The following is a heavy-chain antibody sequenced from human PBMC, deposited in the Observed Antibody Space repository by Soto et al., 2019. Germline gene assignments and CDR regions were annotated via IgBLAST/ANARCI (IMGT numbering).Heavy chain of an antibody. D-gene: IGHD1-1*01. CDR3: AKDSPRRPSGYFFDY. V-gene: IGHV3-23*01. CDR2: VSASGLNT. CDR1: GFTFSTYA. J-gene: IGHJ4*02. Sequence: EVQLLESGGKLVQPGGSLTLSCAASGFTFSTYAMAWVRQAPGKGLEWVSGVSASGLNTDYADPVKGRFYISRDNSKNAVSLHMNSLRAEDTALYYCAKDSPRRPSGYFFDYWGQGKPVTVSS.